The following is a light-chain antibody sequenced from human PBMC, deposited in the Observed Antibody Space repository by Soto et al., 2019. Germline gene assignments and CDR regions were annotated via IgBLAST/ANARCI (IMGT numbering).Light chain of an antibody. J-gene: IGKJ1*01. CDR1: QTFTSY. CDR3: QQSYRFPKT. Sequence: DVQMTQSASSLSASVVDSLTLTFRASQTFTSYLNWYQQKPGKAPKLLIYAASTLQSGVPSRFSGSGSGTEFTLTIISLQPEDFATYYCQQSYRFPKTFGRGTKVDIK. V-gene: IGKV1-39*01. CDR2: AAS.